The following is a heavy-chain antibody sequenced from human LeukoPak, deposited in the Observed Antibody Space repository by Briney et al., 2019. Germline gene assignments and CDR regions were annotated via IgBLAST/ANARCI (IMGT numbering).Heavy chain of an antibody. D-gene: IGHD2-2*01. Sequence: GASVTVSCTASGGTFSSYAISWVRQAPGQRLEWMGWINAGNGNTKYSQKFQGRVTITRDTSASTAYMELSSLRSEDTAVYYCARARPVVPAARDSEFRFDPWGQGTLVTVSS. CDR3: ARARPVVPAARDSEFRFDP. J-gene: IGHJ5*02. CDR1: GGTFSSYA. CDR2: INAGNGNT. V-gene: IGHV1-3*01.